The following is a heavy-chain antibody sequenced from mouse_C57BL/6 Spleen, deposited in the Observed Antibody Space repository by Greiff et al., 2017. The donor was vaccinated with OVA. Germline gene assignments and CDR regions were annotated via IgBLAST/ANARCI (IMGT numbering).Heavy chain of an antibody. J-gene: IGHJ1*03. CDR1: GYTFTSFW. V-gene: IGHV1-74*01. CDR3: AIGGSSYGYFDV. CDR2: IHPSDSDT. D-gene: IGHD1-1*01. Sequence: VQLQQPGAVLVKPGASVKVSCKASGYTFTSFWMHWVKQRPGQGLEWIGRIHPSDSDTNYNQKFKGKATLTVDQSSSTAYMQVSSLTSEDAAVYYGAIGGSSYGYFDVWGTGTTVTVSS.